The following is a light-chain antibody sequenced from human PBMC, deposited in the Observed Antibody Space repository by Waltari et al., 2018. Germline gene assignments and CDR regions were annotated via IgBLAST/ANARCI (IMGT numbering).Light chain of an antibody. J-gene: IGKJ4*01. V-gene: IGKV1-5*03. CDR3: QQYNSYSLLS. CDR1: LSSSKW. Sequence: DIQMTQSPSTLSASVGDRVIFSCRASLSSSKWLACDQQKPGKAPKLLIYKASTLESGVPSRFSGSGSGTEFTLTISSLQPEDFATYYCQQYNSYSLLSFGGGTKVEIK. CDR2: KAS.